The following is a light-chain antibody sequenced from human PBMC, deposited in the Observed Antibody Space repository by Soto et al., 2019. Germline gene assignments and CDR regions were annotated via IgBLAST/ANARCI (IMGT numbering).Light chain of an antibody. Sequence: DIQMTQSPSALSASVGDRVTITCRASQSINKWMAWYQLKPGKAPQLLIDKASSLQSAVPSRFSGSGSGTEFTLTIGSLQPDDFATYFCQQYSDYSRTFGQGTKVDIK. V-gene: IGKV1-5*03. J-gene: IGKJ1*01. CDR2: KAS. CDR3: QQYSDYSRT. CDR1: QSINKW.